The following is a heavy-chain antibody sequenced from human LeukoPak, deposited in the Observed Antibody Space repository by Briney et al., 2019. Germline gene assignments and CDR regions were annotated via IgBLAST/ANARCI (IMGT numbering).Heavy chain of an antibody. CDR3: ATMAYGDWYFDL. D-gene: IGHD3-10*01. J-gene: IGHJ2*01. Sequence: SQTLSLTCTVSGGSMSSGDYYWSWIRQPPGKGLEWIGYIYYSGSTYYNPSLKSRVTISVDTSKNQFSLKLSSVTAADTAVYYCATMAYGDWYFDLWGRGTLVTVSS. V-gene: IGHV4-30-4*01. CDR1: GGSMSSGDYY. CDR2: IYYSGST.